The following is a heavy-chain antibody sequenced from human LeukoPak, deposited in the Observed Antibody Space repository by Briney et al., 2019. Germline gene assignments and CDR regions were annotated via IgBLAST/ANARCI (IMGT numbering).Heavy chain of an antibody. J-gene: IGHJ5*02. CDR2: INHSGST. V-gene: IGHV4-34*01. CDR3: ARGPASFGFDP. CDR1: GGSFSGYY. Sequence: PSETLSLTCAVYGGSFSGYYWSWIRQPPRKGLEWIGEINHSGSTNYNPSLKSRVTISVDTSKNQFSLKLSSVTAADTAVYYCARGPASFGFDPWGQGTLVTVSS.